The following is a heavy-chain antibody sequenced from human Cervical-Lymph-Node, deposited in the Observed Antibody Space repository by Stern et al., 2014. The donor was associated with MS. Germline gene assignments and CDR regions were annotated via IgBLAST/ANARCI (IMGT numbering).Heavy chain of an antibody. V-gene: IGHV1-2*02. CDR2: INPNSGGT. CDR1: GYTFTAYY. CDR3: ARKGHNGGNNSFDP. D-gene: IGHD2-8*01. J-gene: IGHJ5*02. Sequence: MQLVESGAEVKKPGASVKVSCKASGYTFTAYYIHWVRQAPGQGLEWMGWINPNSGGTHYAQRFQGRVTMTRDTPINTSYMELSRLKSGDTAMYYCARKGHNGGNNSFDPWGQGTLVTVSP.